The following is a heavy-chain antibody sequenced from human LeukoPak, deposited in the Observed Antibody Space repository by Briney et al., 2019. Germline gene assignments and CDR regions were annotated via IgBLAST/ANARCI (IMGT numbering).Heavy chain of an antibody. CDR3: ARGPRLRVPCYFDY. CDR1: GGSISSYY. D-gene: IGHD3-10*01. V-gene: IGHV4-59*01. CDR2: IYYSGST. J-gene: IGHJ4*02. Sequence: SETLSLTCTVSGGSISSYYWSWIRQPPGKGLEWIGYIYYSGSTNYSPSLKSRVTISVDTSKNQFSLKLSSVTAADTAVYYCARGPRLRVPCYFDYWGQGTLVTVSS.